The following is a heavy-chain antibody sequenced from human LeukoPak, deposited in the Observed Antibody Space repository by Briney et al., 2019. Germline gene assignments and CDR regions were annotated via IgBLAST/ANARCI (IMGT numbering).Heavy chain of an antibody. D-gene: IGHD2-15*01. CDR2: IKQDGSEK. J-gene: IGHJ4*02. V-gene: IGHV3-7*01. Sequence: QAGGSLRLSCAASGFTFSSYAMTWVRQAPGKGLEWVANIKQDGSEKYYVDSVKGRFTISRDNAKNSLYLQMNSLRAEDTAVYYCARDVANFDYWGQGTLVTVSS. CDR1: GFTFSSYA. CDR3: ARDVANFDY.